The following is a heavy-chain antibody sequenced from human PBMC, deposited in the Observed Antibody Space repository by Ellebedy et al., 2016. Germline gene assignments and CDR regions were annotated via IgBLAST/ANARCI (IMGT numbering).Heavy chain of an antibody. V-gene: IGHV4-59*08. D-gene: IGHD1-1*01. CDR1: GSSITSYY. Sequence: SETLSLTCTVSGSSITSYYWSRIRQCPGKALEWIGDVSYSGSTNYNPSLKSRVHTSFDSSKNHFSLKLSSVTAADTAVYYCARHGSTGTYSHDAFDIWGQGTMVTVSS. CDR3: ARHGSTGTYSHDAFDI. CDR2: VSYSGST. J-gene: IGHJ3*02.